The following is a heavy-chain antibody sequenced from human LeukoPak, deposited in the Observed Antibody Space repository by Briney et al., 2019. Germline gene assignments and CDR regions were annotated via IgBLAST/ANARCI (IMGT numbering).Heavy chain of an antibody. CDR1: GFIFDDYA. Sequence: HTGGSLRLSCAVSGFIFDDYAMHWVRQAPGKGLEWVSAISGSGGSTYYADSVKGRFTISRDNSKNTLYLQMNSLRAEDTAVYYCAKDRAVTTGGHWFDPWGQGTLVTVSS. CDR2: ISGSGGST. J-gene: IGHJ5*02. D-gene: IGHD4-17*01. V-gene: IGHV3-23*01. CDR3: AKDRAVTTGGHWFDP.